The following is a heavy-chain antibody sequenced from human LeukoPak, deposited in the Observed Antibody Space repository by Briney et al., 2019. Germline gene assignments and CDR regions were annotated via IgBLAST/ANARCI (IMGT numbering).Heavy chain of an antibody. Sequence: GASVKVSCKASGYTFTSYDINWVRQATGQGLEWMGWMNPNSGNTGYAQKFQGRVTMTRDTSISTAYMELSRLRSDDTAVYYCARCITMVRGVIITYFDYWGQGTLVTVSS. V-gene: IGHV1-8*01. J-gene: IGHJ4*02. CDR2: MNPNSGNT. CDR3: ARCITMVRGVIITYFDY. D-gene: IGHD3-10*01. CDR1: GYTFTSYD.